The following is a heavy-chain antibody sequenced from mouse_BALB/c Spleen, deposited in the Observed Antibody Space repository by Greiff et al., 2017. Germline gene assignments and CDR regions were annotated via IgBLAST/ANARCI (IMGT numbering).Heavy chain of an antibody. D-gene: IGHD6-1*01. J-gene: IGHJ2*01. CDR3: ARGKRQLDY. CDR2: ISSGGSYT. V-gene: IGHV5-9-4*01. CDR1: GFTFSSYA. Sequence: EVKLMESGGGLVKPGGSLKLSCAASGFTFSSYAMSWVRQSPEKRLEWVAEISSGGSYTYYPDTVTGRFTISRDNAKNTLYLEMSSLRSEDTAMYYCARGKRQLDYWGQGTTLTVSS.